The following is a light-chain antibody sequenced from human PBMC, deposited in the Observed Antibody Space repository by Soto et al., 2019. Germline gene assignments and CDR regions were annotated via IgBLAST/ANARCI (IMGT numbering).Light chain of an antibody. CDR1: QSVSSNY. J-gene: IGKJ1*01. CDR2: GAS. CDR3: TQVGRSPPSWT. Sequence: ETVLTQSPGTLSLSPGERATLSCRASQSVSSNYLAWYQQKPGQAPRLLIYGASTTATAIPDRFSGSGSGTDFTLTISRLEPEDFAVYYCTQVGRSPPSWTFGQGTKVEIK. V-gene: IGKV3-20*01.